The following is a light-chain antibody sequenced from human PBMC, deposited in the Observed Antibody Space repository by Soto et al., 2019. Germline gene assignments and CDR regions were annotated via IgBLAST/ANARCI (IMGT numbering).Light chain of an antibody. J-gene: IGLJ3*02. Sequence: QSALTQPASVSGSPGQSITISCTGTSSDVGDGDFVSWYQQRPGKAPKLMIYKVSNRPSGVSNRFSGSKSSNTASLTISGLHAEDEADYYCCSYTRSYTWVFGGGTKVTVL. CDR1: SSDVGDGDF. CDR3: CSYTRSYTWV. V-gene: IGLV2-14*01. CDR2: KVS.